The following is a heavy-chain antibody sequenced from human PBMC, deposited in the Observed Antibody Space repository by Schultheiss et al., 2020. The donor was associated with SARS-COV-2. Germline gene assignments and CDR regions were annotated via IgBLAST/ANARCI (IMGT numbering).Heavy chain of an antibody. J-gene: IGHJ6*02. CDR2: IRSKAYGGTT. CDR1: GFTFGDYA. D-gene: IGHD6-25*01. Sequence: GGSLRLSCTASGFTFGDYAMSWFRQAPGKGLEWVGFIRSKAYGGTTEYAASVKGRFTISRDDSKSIAYLQMNSLKTEDTAVYYCTRDSGYPNYYYYGMDVWGQGTTVTVSS. CDR3: TRDSGYPNYYYYGMDV. V-gene: IGHV3-49*03.